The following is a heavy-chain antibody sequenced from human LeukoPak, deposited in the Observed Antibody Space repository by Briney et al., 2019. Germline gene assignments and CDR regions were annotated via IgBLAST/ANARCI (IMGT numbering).Heavy chain of an antibody. V-gene: IGHV1-69*13. J-gene: IGHJ4*02. D-gene: IGHD3-22*01. CDR1: GGTFSSYA. CDR3: ARGSEYDSSGYYYWNYFDY. Sequence: SVKVSCKASGGTFSSYAISWVRQAPGQGLEWMGGIIPIFGTANYAQKFQGRLTITADESTSTAYMELSSLRSEDTAVYYCARGSEYDSSGYYYWNYFDYWGQGTLVTVSS. CDR2: IIPIFGTA.